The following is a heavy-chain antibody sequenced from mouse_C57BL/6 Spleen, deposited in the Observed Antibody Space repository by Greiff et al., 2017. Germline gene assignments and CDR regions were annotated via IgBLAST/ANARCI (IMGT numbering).Heavy chain of an antibody. J-gene: IGHJ1*03. V-gene: IGHV14-2*01. CDR3: ARRSYWYFDV. Sequence: VQLQQSGAELVKPGASVKLSCTASGFNIKDYYMHWVKQRTEQGLEWIGRIDPEDGETKYDPKFQGKATITADTSSNTAYLQLSSLTSEDTAVYYCARRSYWYFDVWGTGTTVTVSS. CDR2: IDPEDGET. CDR1: GFNIKDYY.